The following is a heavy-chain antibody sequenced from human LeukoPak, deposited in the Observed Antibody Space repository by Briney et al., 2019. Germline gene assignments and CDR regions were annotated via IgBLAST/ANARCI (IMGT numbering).Heavy chain of an antibody. J-gene: IGHJ4*02. CDR3: AKGRGYCTGGSCYSDY. Sequence: PGGSLRLSCTASGLTFSNYAVSWVRQAPGKGLEWVSTISGSDGSTYYADSVKGRFTISRDNSKNTLYLQMNSLRVEDTAIYYCAKGRGYCTGGSCYSDYWGQGTLVTVSS. D-gene: IGHD2-15*01. CDR2: ISGSDGST. CDR1: GLTFSNYA. V-gene: IGHV3-23*01.